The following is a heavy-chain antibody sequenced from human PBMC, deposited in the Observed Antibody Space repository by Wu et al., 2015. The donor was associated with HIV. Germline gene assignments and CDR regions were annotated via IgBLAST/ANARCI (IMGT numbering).Heavy chain of an antibody. CDR2: TNVNTGGT. CDR1: GYTFTDYF. Sequence: QVQLMQSGAEVKKPGASVKVSCKTSGYTFTDYFMHWVRQAPGQGLEWMGWTNVNTGGTNYAPKFQGRVTMTRDTAVSTAYMELNSLRSDDTAVYYCARLQSLSGFYSNADYWGQGTLVTVSS. J-gene: IGHJ4*02. V-gene: IGHV1-2*02. D-gene: IGHD3-22*01. CDR3: ARLQSLSGFYSNADY.